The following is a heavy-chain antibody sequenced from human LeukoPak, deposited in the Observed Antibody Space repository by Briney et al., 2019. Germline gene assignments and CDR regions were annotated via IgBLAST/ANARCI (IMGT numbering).Heavy chain of an antibody. J-gene: IGHJ4*02. CDR2: ISTTTNGGT. CDR1: GDSLHYYY. D-gene: IGHD1-26*01. CDR3: ARVGGIYAQSIYYFDY. Sequence: SETLSLTCTVSGDSLHYYYWSWIRQPAGEGLEYIGRISTTTNGGTNYNPSLRGRVTMSIDTPKPQSSLKVHSVTAADTAVYYCARVGGIYAQSIYYFDYWGQGALVTVSS. V-gene: IGHV4-4*07.